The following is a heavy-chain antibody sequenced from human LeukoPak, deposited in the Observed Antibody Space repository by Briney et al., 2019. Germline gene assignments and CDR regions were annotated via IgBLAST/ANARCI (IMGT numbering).Heavy chain of an antibody. V-gene: IGHV4-59*08. CDR1: GASITTYY. D-gene: IGHD7-27*01. J-gene: IGHJ5*02. CDR3: ARHYSITGGRLSGYWLDP. Sequence: SETLSPTCTVSGASITTYYWSWIRQPPGKGLDWIAYIYYTGSTNYNPSLKSRVTISVDTSKNQVSLKLSSVTAADTAVYYCARHYSITGGRLSGYWLDPWGQGTLVTVSS. CDR2: IYYTGST.